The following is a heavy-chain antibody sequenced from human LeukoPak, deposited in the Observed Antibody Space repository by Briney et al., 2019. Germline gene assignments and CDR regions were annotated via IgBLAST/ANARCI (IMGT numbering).Heavy chain of an antibody. Sequence: NPGGSLRLSCAASGFTFSSYSMNWVRQAPGKGLEWVSSISSSSSYIYYADSVKGRFTISRDNAKNSLYLQMNSLRAEDMAVYYCARGYIVGATAYLRWFDPWGQGTLVTVSS. CDR2: ISSSSSYI. D-gene: IGHD1-26*01. CDR3: ARGYIVGATAYLRWFDP. CDR1: GFTFSSYS. V-gene: IGHV3-21*01. J-gene: IGHJ5*02.